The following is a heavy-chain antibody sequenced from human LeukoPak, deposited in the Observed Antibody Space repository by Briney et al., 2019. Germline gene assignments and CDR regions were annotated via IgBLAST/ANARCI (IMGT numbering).Heavy chain of an antibody. CDR3: ARSERVGYSSSWQNWFDP. CDR2: IYYSGST. J-gene: IGHJ5*02. Sequence: SETLSLTCTVSGGYISSYYWRWIRQHPGKGLEWIGYIYYSGSTNYNPSLKSRVTISVDTSKNQFSLKLSSVTAADTAVYYCARSERVGYSSSWQNWFDPWGQGTLVTVSS. CDR1: GGYISSYY. D-gene: IGHD6-13*01. V-gene: IGHV4-59*01.